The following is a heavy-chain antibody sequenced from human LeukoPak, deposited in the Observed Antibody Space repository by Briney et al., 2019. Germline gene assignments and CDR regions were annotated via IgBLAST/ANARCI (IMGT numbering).Heavy chain of an antibody. CDR1: GGTFSSYA. D-gene: IGHD1-1*01. Sequence: ASVKVSCKASGGTFSSYAISWVRQAPGQGLEWMGGIIPIFGTANYAQKFQGRVTITADESTSTAYMELSSLRSEDTAVYYCGSKAYNWNDDGLIYWGQGTLVTVSS. V-gene: IGHV1-69*13. CDR3: GSKAYNWNDDGLIY. CDR2: IIPIFGTA. J-gene: IGHJ4*02.